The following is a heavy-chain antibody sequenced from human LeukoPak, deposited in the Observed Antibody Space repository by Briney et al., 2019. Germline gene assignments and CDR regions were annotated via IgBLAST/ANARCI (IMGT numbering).Heavy chain of an antibody. V-gene: IGHV1-2*02. CDR2: INPNSGGT. Sequence: ASVKVSCKASGYTFTGYYMHWVRQAPGQGLEWMGWINPNSGGTNYAQKFQGRVTLTRDTSISTAYMELSRLRSDDTAVYYCARARYIIGTSPLGYWGQGTLVTVSS. CDR1: GYTFTGYY. CDR3: ARARYIIGTSPLGY. J-gene: IGHJ4*02. D-gene: IGHD2-2*01.